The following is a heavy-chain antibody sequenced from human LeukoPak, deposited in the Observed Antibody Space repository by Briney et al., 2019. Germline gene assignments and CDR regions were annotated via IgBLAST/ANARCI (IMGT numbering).Heavy chain of an antibody. CDR1: GYTFTSYD. D-gene: IGHD3-10*01. V-gene: IGHV1-8*01. CDR2: MNPNSGNT. Sequence: ASVKVSCKVSGYTFTSYDINWVRQATGQGLEWMGWMNPNSGNTGYAQKFQGRVTMTRNTSISTAYMELSSLRSEDTAVYYCARDSGLITMVRGVTEYYYYGMDVWGQGTTVTVSS. CDR3: ARDSGLITMVRGVTEYYYYGMDV. J-gene: IGHJ6*02.